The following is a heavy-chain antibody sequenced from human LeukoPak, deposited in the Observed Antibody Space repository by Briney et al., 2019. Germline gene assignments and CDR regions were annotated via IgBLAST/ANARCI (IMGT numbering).Heavy chain of an antibody. V-gene: IGHV4-39*01. J-gene: IGHJ5*02. Sequence: PSETLSLTCTVSGGSIISSSYNWGWIRQPPGKGLEWIGTVYYSRTTYYNPSLQSRVTISVDTSKNEFSLKVNSVTAADTAVYYCARLPTGFPNWFDPWGQGTRVTVSS. CDR3: ARLPTGFPNWFDP. CDR2: VYYSRTT. CDR1: GGSIISSSYN. D-gene: IGHD2-8*02.